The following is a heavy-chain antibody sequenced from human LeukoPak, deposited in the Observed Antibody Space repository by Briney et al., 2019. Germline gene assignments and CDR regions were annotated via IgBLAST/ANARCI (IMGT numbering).Heavy chain of an antibody. CDR3: ARSPGFNYDSSGYQTFDY. J-gene: IGHJ4*02. Sequence: SETLYLTCTASGGSISSYFWSWIRQPPGKGLEWIGYIYYSGSTNYNPSLKSRVTISVDTSKNQFSLKLSSVTAADTAVYYCARSPGFNYDSSGYQTFDYWGQGTLVTVSS. CDR2: IYYSGST. V-gene: IGHV4-59*01. D-gene: IGHD3-22*01. CDR1: GGSISSYF.